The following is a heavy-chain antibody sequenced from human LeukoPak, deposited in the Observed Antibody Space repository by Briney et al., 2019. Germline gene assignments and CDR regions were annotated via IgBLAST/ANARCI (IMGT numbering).Heavy chain of an antibody. CDR2: ISNDGGGT. Sequence: GGSLLLSCAASGFIFNNYGLIWVRPAPGKGLEWVSAISNDGGGTQYADFVEGRFTISRDNSKNTLFLQMSSLRAEDTALYYCAKGSSGYFADLWGQGTLVTVSS. D-gene: IGHD3-22*01. J-gene: IGHJ5*02. V-gene: IGHV3-23*01. CDR1: GFIFNNYG. CDR3: AKGSSGYFADL.